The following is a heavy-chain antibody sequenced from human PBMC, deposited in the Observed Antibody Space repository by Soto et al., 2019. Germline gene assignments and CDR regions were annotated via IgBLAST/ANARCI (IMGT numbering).Heavy chain of an antibody. CDR1: GFTFSSSW. V-gene: IGHV3-7*03. D-gene: IGHD2-2*01. CDR3: AKEVVPSARDYYYYGMDV. J-gene: IGHJ6*02. Sequence: GGSLRLSCAASGFTFSSSWMSWVCQAPGKGLQWVSNIKEDGSQRYYGDSVRGRFSISRDNSKSTLYLQMNSLRAEDTAVYYCAKEVVPSARDYYYYGMDVWGQGTTVTVSS. CDR2: IKEDGSQR.